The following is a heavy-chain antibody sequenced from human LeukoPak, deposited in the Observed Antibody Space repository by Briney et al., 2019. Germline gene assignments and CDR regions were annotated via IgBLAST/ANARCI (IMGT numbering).Heavy chain of an antibody. D-gene: IGHD4-17*01. CDR1: GFTFSSYS. J-gene: IGHJ4*02. CDR2: ISSSSSTI. Sequence: GGSLRLSCAASGFTFSSYSMNWVRQAPGKGLEWVSYISSSSSTIYYADSVKGRFTISRDNSKNTLYLQMNSLRAEDTAVYYCAKDNGDYGLDYWGQGTLVTVSS. V-gene: IGHV3-48*01. CDR3: AKDNGDYGLDY.